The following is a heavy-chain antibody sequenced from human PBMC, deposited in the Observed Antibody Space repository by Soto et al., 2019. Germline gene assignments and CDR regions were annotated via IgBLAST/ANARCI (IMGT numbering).Heavy chain of an antibody. CDR2: INHSGST. D-gene: IGHD4-17*01. CDR3: AIWTTVTTIRSDY. J-gene: IGHJ4*02. V-gene: IGHV4-34*01. Sequence: SETLSLTCAVYGGSFSGYYWSWIRQPPGKGLEWIGEINHSGSTNYNPSLKSRVTISVDTSKNQFSLKLSSVTAADTAVYYCAIWTTVTTIRSDYWGQGTLFTVSS. CDR1: GGSFSGYY.